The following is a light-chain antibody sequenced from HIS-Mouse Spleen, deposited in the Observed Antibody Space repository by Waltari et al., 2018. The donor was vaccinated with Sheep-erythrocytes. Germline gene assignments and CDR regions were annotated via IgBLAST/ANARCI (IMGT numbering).Light chain of an antibody. CDR1: SSDVGGYNY. CDR3: CSYAGSYNHV. V-gene: IGLV2-11*01. J-gene: IGLJ1*01. Sequence: QSALTQPRSVSGSPGQSVTISCTGTSSDVGGYNYVSWYQQPPGKAPKLMIDDVSKRPSWVPDRCSGSKSGNTASLTISGLQAEDEADYYCCSYAGSYNHVFATGTKVTVL. CDR2: DVS.